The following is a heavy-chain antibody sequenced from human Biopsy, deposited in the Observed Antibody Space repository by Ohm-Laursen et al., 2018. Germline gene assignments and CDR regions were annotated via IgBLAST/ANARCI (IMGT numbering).Heavy chain of an antibody. J-gene: IGHJ2*01. Sequence: TLSLTCSVSGGSTNDYFWSWIRQPAGETLEWIGRIYSSGGSSYNPSLKSRISMLMDASNNQFSLTFTSVTAADTAVYYCARTPGKAVAGRFLDLWGRGTLVTVSS. D-gene: IGHD6-19*01. CDR2: IYSSGGS. CDR3: ARTPGKAVAGRFLDL. CDR1: GGSTNDYF. V-gene: IGHV4-4*07.